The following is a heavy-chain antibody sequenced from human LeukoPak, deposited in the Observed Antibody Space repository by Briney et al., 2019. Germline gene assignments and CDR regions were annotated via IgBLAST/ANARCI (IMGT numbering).Heavy chain of an antibody. CDR2: IYHSGST. V-gene: IGHV4-30-2*01. CDR3: VRGSKYGPPFDY. CDR1: GGSISSNTYS. J-gene: IGHJ4*02. Sequence: SETLSLTCAVSGGSISSNTYSWNWIRQPPGKGLEWIGYIYHSGSTYSNPSLKSRVTMSVDRSKNQFSLRLSSVTAADTAVYYCVRGSKYGPPFDYWGQGTLVTVSS. D-gene: IGHD3-10*01.